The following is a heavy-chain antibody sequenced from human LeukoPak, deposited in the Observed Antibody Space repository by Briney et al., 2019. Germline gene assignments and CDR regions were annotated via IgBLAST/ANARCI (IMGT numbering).Heavy chain of an antibody. V-gene: IGHV1-46*01. J-gene: IGHJ4*02. D-gene: IGHD4-23*01. CDR2: INPSGGST. CDR1: GYTFTSYY. Sequence: GASVKVSCKASGYTFTSYYMHWVRQAPGQGLEWMGIINPSGGSTSYAQKFQGRVTMTRSTSISTAYMELSSLRSEDTAVYYCARGPATTVVTALFDYWGQGTLVTVSS. CDR3: ARGPATTVVTALFDY.